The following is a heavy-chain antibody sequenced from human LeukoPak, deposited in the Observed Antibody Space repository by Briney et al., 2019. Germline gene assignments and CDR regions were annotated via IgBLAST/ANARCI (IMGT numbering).Heavy chain of an antibody. Sequence: SETLSLTCTVSGGSISSGSYYWSWIRQPAGKGLEWIGRIYTSGSTNYNPSLKSRVTTSVDTSKNQFSLKLSPVTAADTAVYYCARGLQENYFDYWGQGTLVTVSS. D-gene: IGHD5-24*01. CDR3: ARGLQENYFDY. CDR1: GGSISSGSYY. J-gene: IGHJ4*02. CDR2: IYTSGST. V-gene: IGHV4-61*02.